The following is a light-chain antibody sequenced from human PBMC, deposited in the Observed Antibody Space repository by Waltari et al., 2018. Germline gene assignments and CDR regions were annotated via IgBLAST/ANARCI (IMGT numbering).Light chain of an antibody. CDR3: QQYGSSPG. Sequence: DIVLTQSPGTLSLSAGDRATLSCRVNQRVSNTYLAWYQQKPGQAPRLLLYDADTRATGIPDRFSGSWSGTEFSLTISRLEPEDFGVYYCQQYGSSPGFGQGTKVEIK. CDR1: QRVSNTY. V-gene: IGKV3-20*01. CDR2: DAD. J-gene: IGKJ1*01.